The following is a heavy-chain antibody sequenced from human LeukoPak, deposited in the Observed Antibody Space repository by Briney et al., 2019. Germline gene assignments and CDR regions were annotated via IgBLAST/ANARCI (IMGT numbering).Heavy chain of an antibody. J-gene: IGHJ6*02. V-gene: IGHV4-39*07. CDR3: ARVWSGFYPDYYYAMDV. CDR2: IYYVGST. Sequence: SETLSLTCTVSGGSITSNNYYWGWIRQPPGKGLGWIGSIYYVGSTYYNPSLKSRVIISLDTSKNQFSLKLSSVTAADTAVYYCARVWSGFYPDYYYAMDVWGQGTTVTVSS. CDR1: GGSITSNNYY. D-gene: IGHD3-10*01.